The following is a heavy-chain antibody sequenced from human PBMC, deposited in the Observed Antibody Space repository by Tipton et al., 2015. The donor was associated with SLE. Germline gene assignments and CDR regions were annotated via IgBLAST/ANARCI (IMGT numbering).Heavy chain of an antibody. D-gene: IGHD6-13*01. CDR1: GFTFSDYW. CDR2: IKQDGSEK. CDR3: ARDLGIAAAS. J-gene: IGHJ4*02. Sequence: SLRLSCEASGFTFSDYWMTWVRQAPGKGLEWVANIKQDGSEKYYVDSVKGRFTISRDNSKNSLFLQMNSLRDEDTAVYYCARDLGIAAASWGQGTLVTVSS. V-gene: IGHV3-7*01.